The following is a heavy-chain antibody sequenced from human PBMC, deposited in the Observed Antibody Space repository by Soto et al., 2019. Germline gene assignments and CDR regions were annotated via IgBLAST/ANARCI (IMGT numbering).Heavy chain of an antibody. D-gene: IGHD3-16*01. V-gene: IGHV3-33*01. CDR1: GFTFSSYG. J-gene: IGHJ6*02. CDR3: ARDPSGGSRAHYYYGMDV. CDR2: IWYDGSNK. Sequence: GGSLRLSCAASGFTFSSYGMHWVRQAPGKGLEWVAVIWYDGSNKYYADSVKGRFTISRDNSKNTLYLQMNSLRAEDTAVYYCARDPSGGSRAHYYYGMDVWGQGTTVTVSS.